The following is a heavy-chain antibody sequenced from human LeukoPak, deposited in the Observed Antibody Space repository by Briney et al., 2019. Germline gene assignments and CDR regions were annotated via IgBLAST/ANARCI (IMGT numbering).Heavy chain of an antibody. CDR3: ARVAPYGDYAYYYYGMDV. V-gene: IGHV3-11*01. J-gene: IGHJ6*02. CDR2: ISSSGSTI. CDR1: GFTFSDYY. D-gene: IGHD4-17*01. Sequence: GGSLRLSCAASGFTFSDYYMSWIRQAPGKGLEWVSYISSSGSTIYYADSVKGRFTISRDNAKNSLYLQMNSLRAEDTAVYYCARVAPYGDYAYYYYGMDVWGQGTTVTVSS.